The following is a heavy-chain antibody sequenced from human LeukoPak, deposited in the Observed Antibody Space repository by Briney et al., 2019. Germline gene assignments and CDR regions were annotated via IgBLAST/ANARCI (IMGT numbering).Heavy chain of an antibody. J-gene: IGHJ3*02. CDR1: GVSLRSSSYY. V-gene: IGHV4-39*01. Sequence: SETLSLTCAVSGVSLRSSSYYWGWLRQAPGKGLEWLATIYYSGSTYHNPSLQSRVTISADTSRNQFSLKLTSVTASDTAVYYCARRADDRHKGTFDIWGQGTLVTVSS. CDR2: IYYSGST. CDR3: ARRADDRHKGTFDI. D-gene: IGHD1-14*01.